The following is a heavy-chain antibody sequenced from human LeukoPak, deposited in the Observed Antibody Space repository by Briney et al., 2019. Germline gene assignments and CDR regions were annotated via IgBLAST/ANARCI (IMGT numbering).Heavy chain of an antibody. CDR1: GGPFSGYY. D-gene: IGHD4-11*01. CDR3: ARGGHSNHDPFDY. CDR2: ISQFGST. J-gene: IGHJ4*02. Sequence: PSETLSLTCDVFGGPFSGYYWSWIRQPPGRRLEWIGEISQFGSTDYNPSLKSRVTISVDTSRGRFSLKVTSVTAADTAVYYCARGGHSNHDPFDYWGQGTLVTVSS. V-gene: IGHV4-34*01.